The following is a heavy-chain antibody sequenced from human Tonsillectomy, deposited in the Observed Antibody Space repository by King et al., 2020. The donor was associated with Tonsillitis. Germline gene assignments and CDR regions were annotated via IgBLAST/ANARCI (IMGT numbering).Heavy chain of an antibody. CDR1: GFMFSGYG. CDR3: VRGTNIEGEL. CDR2: TSNDGNYK. V-gene: IGHV3-33*05. J-gene: IGHJ4*02. D-gene: IGHD3-16*01. Sequence: VQLVESGGGVIQPGRSLRLSCAASGFMFSGYGMHWVRQAPGKGLEWVAVTSNDGNYKVYVDSVRGRFTISRDNSENILYLQMNSLRSEDTAMYYCVRGTNIEGELWGPGTQVTVSS.